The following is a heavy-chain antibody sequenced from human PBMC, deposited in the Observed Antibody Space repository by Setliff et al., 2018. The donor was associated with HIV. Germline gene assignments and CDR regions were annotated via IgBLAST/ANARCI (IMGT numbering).Heavy chain of an antibody. CDR3: ARAGYYGSTSYWEYFQH. Sequence: SETLSLTCTVYGGSFSNYYTNWIRQPPGKGLEWIGEINHSGSTNYNPSLRSRVTISVDTSKNQFSLKLSSVTAADTAVYYCARAGYYGSTSYWEYFQHWGQGTLVTVSS. CDR1: GGSFSNYY. CDR2: INHSGST. D-gene: IGHD3-22*01. J-gene: IGHJ1*01. V-gene: IGHV4-34*01.